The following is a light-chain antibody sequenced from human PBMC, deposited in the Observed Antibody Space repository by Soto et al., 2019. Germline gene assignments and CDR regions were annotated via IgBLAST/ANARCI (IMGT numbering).Light chain of an antibody. J-gene: IGLJ1*01. V-gene: IGLV1-44*01. Sequence: QSVLTQPPSASGTPGQRVTMSCSGSSSNVGSNPVNWFQQLPGTAPKLLIHSSDQRPSGVPDRFSGSKSGTSASLAISGLQSEDEADYHWAAWDDSLNGYVFGTGTKLTVL. CDR3: AAWDDSLNGYV. CDR2: SSD. CDR1: SSNVGSNP.